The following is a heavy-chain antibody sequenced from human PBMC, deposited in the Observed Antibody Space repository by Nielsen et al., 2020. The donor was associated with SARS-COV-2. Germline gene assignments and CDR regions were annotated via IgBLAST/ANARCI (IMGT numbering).Heavy chain of an antibody. J-gene: IGHJ4*02. CDR2: ISAYNGNT. Sequence: ASVKVSCKASGYTFTSYGISWVRQAPGQGLEWMGWISAYNGNTNYAQKFQGRVTMTRDTSTSTVYMELGSLRSEDTAVYYCARDVNLTGYYSYWGQGTLVTVSS. D-gene: IGHD3-9*01. CDR1: GYTFTSYG. V-gene: IGHV1-18*04. CDR3: ARDVNLTGYYSY.